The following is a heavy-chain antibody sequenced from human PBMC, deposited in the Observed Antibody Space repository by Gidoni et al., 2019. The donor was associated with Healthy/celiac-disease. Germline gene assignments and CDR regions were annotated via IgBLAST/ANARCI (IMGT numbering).Heavy chain of an antibody. CDR3: AREGDWYFDL. Sequence: QVQLQESGPGLVKPSETLSLTCPVPGGSISSYYWSWIRPPPGKGLEGIGYIYYSGSTNYNPSLKSRVTISVDTSKNQFSLKLSSVTAADTAVYYCAREGDWYFDLWGRGTLVTVSS. CDR2: IYYSGST. V-gene: IGHV4-59*01. CDR1: GGSISSYY. J-gene: IGHJ2*01. D-gene: IGHD3-16*01.